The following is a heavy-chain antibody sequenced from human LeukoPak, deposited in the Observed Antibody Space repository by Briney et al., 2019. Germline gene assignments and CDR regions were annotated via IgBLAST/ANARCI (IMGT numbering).Heavy chain of an antibody. D-gene: IGHD1-26*01. CDR2: IYYSGST. CDR3: AREQSGSGSRTGDAFDI. V-gene: IGHV4-59*01. Sequence: PSETLSLTCTASGGSISSYYWSWIRQPPGKGLEWIGYIYYSGSTNYNPSLKSRVTISVDTSKNQFSLKLSSVTAADTAVYYCAREQSGSGSRTGDAFDIWGQGTMVTVSS. J-gene: IGHJ3*02. CDR1: GGSISSYY.